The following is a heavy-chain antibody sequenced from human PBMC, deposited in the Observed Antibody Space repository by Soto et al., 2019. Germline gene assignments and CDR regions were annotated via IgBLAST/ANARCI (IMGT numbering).Heavy chain of an antibody. J-gene: IGHJ4*02. CDR3: ARGFCSSTTCRPLY. D-gene: IGHD2-2*01. CDR2: ISSSSSYI. V-gene: IGHV3-21*01. CDR1: GFTFSSYF. Sequence: GGSLRLSCAASGFTFSSYFMNWVRQAPGKGLEWVSSISSSSSYIYYADSVKGRFTISRDNAKNSLYLQMNSLRGEDTAVYYCARGFCSSTTCRPLYWGQGTLVTVSS.